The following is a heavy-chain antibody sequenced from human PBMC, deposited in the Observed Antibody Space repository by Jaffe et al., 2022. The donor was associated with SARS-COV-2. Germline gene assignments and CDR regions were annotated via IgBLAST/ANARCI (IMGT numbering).Heavy chain of an antibody. J-gene: IGHJ4*02. Sequence: EVQLVESGGGLIQPGGSLRLSCAASGFTVSGNYMNWVRQAPGKGLEWVSVIHSGAGIHYADSVRGRFFTSRDDSKNTLFLQMNYLRAEDTAVYFCARDLGTAARGFDLWGRGTLVTVSS. CDR1: GFTVSGNY. D-gene: IGHD6-6*01. CDR3: ARDLGTAARGFDL. CDR2: IHSGAGI. V-gene: IGHV3-53*01.